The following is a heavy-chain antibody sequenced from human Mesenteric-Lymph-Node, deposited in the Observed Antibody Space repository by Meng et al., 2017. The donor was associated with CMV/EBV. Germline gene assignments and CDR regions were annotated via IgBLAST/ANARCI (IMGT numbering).Heavy chain of an antibody. Sequence: HQWGAGLLKPPESLSVTCAVYGGSFSGYYWNWIRQSPEKGLEWIGEINHSGSTTYNPSFTSRIIISVDTSTNQISLNMSSVTAADTAVYYCARGSSYDILTGYFDYWGQGALVTVSS. V-gene: IGHV4-34*01. CDR2: INHSGST. CDR3: ARGSSYDILTGYFDY. D-gene: IGHD3-9*01. J-gene: IGHJ4*02. CDR1: GGSFSGYY.